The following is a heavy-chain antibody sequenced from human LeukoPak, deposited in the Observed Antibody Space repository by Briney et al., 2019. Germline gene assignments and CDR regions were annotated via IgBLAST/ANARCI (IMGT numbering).Heavy chain of an antibody. CDR3: ARDRIAIFGVVIHDAFDI. V-gene: IGHV4-38-2*02. CDR1: GYSLSSGYY. D-gene: IGHD3-3*01. J-gene: IGHJ3*02. Sequence: SETLSLTCTVSGYSLSSGYYWGWIRQPPGKGLEWIGSFFHSGSTYYNPSLKSRVTISLDTSKKQFSLNLSSVTAADTAMYYCARDRIAIFGVVIHDAFDIWGQGTMVTVSS. CDR2: FFHSGST.